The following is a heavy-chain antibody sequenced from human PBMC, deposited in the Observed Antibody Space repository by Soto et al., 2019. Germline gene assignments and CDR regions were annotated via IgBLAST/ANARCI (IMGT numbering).Heavy chain of an antibody. D-gene: IGHD3-3*01. CDR3: ARDLYYDFWSGYYPDYYYYGMDV. V-gene: IGHV3-33*01. J-gene: IGHJ6*02. CDR2: IWYDGSNK. CDR1: GFTFSSYG. Sequence: GGSLRLSCAASGFTFSSYGMHWVRQAPGKGLEWVAVIWYDGSNKYYADSVKGRFTISRDNSKNTLYLQMNSLRAEDTAVYYCARDLYYDFWSGYYPDYYYYGMDVWGQATTVTV.